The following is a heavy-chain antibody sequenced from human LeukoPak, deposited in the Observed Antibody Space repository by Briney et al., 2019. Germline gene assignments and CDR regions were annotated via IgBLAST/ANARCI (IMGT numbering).Heavy chain of an antibody. V-gene: IGHV3-48*03. CDR3: ARVTYDYVWGALYYYYYMDV. Sequence: GGSLRLSCAASGFIFSNYEMNWVRQAPGKGLEWVSYISGSGSTIYYADSVKGRFTISRDNAKNSLYLQMNSLRAEDTAVYYCARVTYDYVWGALYYYYYMDVWGKGTTVTVSS. CDR1: GFIFSNYE. D-gene: IGHD3-16*01. J-gene: IGHJ6*03. CDR2: ISGSGSTI.